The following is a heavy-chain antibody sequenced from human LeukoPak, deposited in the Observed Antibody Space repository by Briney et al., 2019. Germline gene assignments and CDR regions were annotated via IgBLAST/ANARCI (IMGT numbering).Heavy chain of an antibody. Sequence: GGSLRLSCVASGFIFSSSVMHWVRQAPGKGLEWVAFIRKDGSTKYYADSVKGRFTISRDNSKNTVYLQMSSLGAEDTAVYYCAKGYSYGFDYWGQGTLVTVSS. J-gene: IGHJ4*02. CDR1: GFIFSSSV. CDR3: AKGYSYGFDY. D-gene: IGHD3-10*01. V-gene: IGHV3-30*02. CDR2: IRKDGSTK.